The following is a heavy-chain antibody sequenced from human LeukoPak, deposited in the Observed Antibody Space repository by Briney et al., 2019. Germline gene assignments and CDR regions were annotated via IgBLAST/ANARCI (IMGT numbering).Heavy chain of an antibody. D-gene: IGHD3-3*01. V-gene: IGHV3-11*03. CDR2: ISSSSTYT. CDR1: GFTFSDYY. CDR3: AKSRYDFWSGGDY. Sequence: GGSLRLSCAASGFTFSDYYMSWIRQAPGKGLEWVSYISSSSTYTNYADSVKGRFTISRDNAKNSLYLQMNSLRVEDTAIYYCAKSRYDFWSGGDYWGQGTLVTVSS. J-gene: IGHJ4*02.